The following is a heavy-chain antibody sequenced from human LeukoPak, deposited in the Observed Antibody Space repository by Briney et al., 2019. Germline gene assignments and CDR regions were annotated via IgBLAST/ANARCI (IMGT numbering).Heavy chain of an antibody. CDR1: GGSISSYY. D-gene: IGHD6-19*01. CDR3: ARERSSGWYGYYFDY. V-gene: IGHV4-4*07. Sequence: PSETLSLTCTVSGGSISSYYWSWIRQPAGKGLEWIGRIYTSGSTNYNPSLKSRVTMSVDTSKNQFSLKLSSVTAAATAEYYCARERSSGWYGYYFDYWGQGTLVTVSS. J-gene: IGHJ4*02. CDR2: IYTSGST.